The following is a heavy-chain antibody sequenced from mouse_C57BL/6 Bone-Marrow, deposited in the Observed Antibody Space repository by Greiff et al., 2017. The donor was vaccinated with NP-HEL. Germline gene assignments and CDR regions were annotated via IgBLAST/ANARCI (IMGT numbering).Heavy chain of an antibody. D-gene: IGHD2-5*01. CDR2: ISSGGGYP. Sequence: EVKLVESGGDLVKPGGSLKLSCAASGFTFSSYCMSWVRQTPDKRLEWVATISSGGGYPYYPDSVKGRFTISRDNAKNTLYLQMSSLKSEDTAMYYCARHYYSNYFGYGGQGTTLTVSS. V-gene: IGHV5-6*01. J-gene: IGHJ2*01. CDR3: ARHYYSNYFGY. CDR1: GFTFSSYC.